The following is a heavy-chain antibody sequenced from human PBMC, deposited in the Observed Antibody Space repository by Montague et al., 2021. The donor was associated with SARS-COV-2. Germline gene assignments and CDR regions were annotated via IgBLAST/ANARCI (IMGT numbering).Heavy chain of an antibody. CDR1: GGSIRSENYY. J-gene: IGHJ5*02. CDR2: IHYSGST. CDR3: ARDGTAGDWFDP. Sequence: TRSLTCTVSGGSIRSENYYWSWIRQHPGKGLEWIGYIHYSGSTDYNPSLNSRVSISVDTSKNQFSLKLRSVTAADTAVYFCARDGTAGDWFDPWGQGTLVTVSS. V-gene: IGHV4-31*03. D-gene: IGHD1-26*01.